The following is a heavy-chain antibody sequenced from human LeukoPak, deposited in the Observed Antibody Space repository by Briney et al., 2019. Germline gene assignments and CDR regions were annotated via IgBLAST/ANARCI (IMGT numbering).Heavy chain of an antibody. CDR3: ARGAPGSYCSGGSCPYFDY. J-gene: IGHJ4*02. Sequence: GASVKVSCKASGYTFTSYGISWVRQAPGQGLEWMGWVNPNSGHTGYAQKFQGRVTMTTNTSISTAYMELSSLRSEDTAVYYCARGAPGSYCSGGSCPYFDYWGQGTLVSVSS. D-gene: IGHD2-15*01. V-gene: IGHV1-8*02. CDR1: GYTFTSYG. CDR2: VNPNSGHT.